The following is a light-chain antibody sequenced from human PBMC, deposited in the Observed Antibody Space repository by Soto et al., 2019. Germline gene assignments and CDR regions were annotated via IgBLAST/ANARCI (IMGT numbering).Light chain of an antibody. Sequence: EVVLTQSPATLSLSPLEIATLSFMASQSIRTSLAWYQQKPGQAPRLVIFDASNRANGVPARFGGSGSGTDFTLTINSLEPEDFAVYYCQQRNVWPPITFGQGTRLEIK. V-gene: IGKV3-11*01. J-gene: IGKJ5*01. CDR3: QQRNVWPPIT. CDR2: DAS. CDR1: QSIRTS.